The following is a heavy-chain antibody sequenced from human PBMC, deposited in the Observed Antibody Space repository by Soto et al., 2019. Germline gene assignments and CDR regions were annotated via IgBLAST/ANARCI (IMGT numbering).Heavy chain of an antibody. D-gene: IGHD5-12*01. J-gene: IGHJ6*02. CDR1: GYTFSDYF. CDR3: ARIKWGLDYYSGMDV. V-gene: IGHV1-2*02. CDR2: INAKTAAT. Sequence: QVQLVQSGAEVRKSGASVKVSCKASGYTFSDYFIQWLRQAPGQGLEWVAWINAKTAATNYAKKFQEMVTVPIDTSFGTAYLELTRLRPDDTALYYCARIKWGLDYYSGMDVWGQGAAVSVSS.